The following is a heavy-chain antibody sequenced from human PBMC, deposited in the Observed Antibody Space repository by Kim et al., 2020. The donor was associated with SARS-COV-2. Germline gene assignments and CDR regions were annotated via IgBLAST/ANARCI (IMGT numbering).Heavy chain of an antibody. V-gene: IGHV1-8*01. J-gene: IGHJ6*02. D-gene: IGHD6-13*01. CDR1: GYTFTSYD. Sequence: ASVKVSCKASGYTFTSYDINWVRQATGQGLEWMGWMNPNSGNTGYAQKFQGRVTMTRNTSISTAYMELSSLRSEDTPVYYCARVGYSSSWYGQYYYYYGMDVWGQGTTVTVSS. CDR3: ARVGYSSSWYGQYYYYYGMDV. CDR2: MNPNSGNT.